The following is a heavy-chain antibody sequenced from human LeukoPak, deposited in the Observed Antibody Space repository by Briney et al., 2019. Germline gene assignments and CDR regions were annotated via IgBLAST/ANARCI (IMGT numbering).Heavy chain of an antibody. CDR1: GYTFTSYD. CDR2: ISTDNGDI. CDR3: LRDAQRPRLTPDY. Sequence: GASVKVSCKASGYTFTSYDINWVRQAPGQGLEWMGWISTDNGDIKYVQNLQGRVTMTTDTSTSTAYMELMSLRSDDTAVYYCLRDAQRPRLTPDYWGQGTLVTVST. D-gene: IGHD6-25*01. J-gene: IGHJ4*02. V-gene: IGHV1-18*01.